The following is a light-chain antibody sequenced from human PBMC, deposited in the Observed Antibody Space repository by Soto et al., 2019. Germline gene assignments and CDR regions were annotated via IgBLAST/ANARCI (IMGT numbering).Light chain of an antibody. V-gene: IGKV3-15*01. CDR2: GAS. Sequence: EIVMTQSPATLSVSPGERATLSCSASQSVSSNLAWSQQKPGQAPRLLIYGASTRATGIPARFSGSGSGTEFTLTISSLQSEDFAVYYCQQYNNWPLTFGGGTKVDIK. CDR3: QQYNNWPLT. CDR1: QSVSSN. J-gene: IGKJ4*01.